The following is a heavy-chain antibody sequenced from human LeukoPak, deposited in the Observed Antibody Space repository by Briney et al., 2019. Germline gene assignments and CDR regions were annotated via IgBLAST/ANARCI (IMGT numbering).Heavy chain of an antibody. CDR3: ASTRFDY. J-gene: IGHJ4*02. Sequence: GRSLRLSCAASGFTFTTYGMYWVRQAPGKGLEWVSSISSSSSYIYYADSVKGRFTISRDNAKNSLYLQMNSLRAEDTAVYYCASTRFDYWGQGTLVTVSS. V-gene: IGHV3-21*01. CDR2: ISSSSSYI. CDR1: GFTFTTYG.